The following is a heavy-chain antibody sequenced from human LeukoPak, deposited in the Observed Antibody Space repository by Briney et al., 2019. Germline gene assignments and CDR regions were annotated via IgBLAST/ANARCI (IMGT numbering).Heavy chain of an antibody. CDR3: ARTSGGGYDIDS. Sequence: ASVKVSCKAAVYTFTGYYMHWGRQAPAQGLEWMGWINPNSGGTNYAQKFQGRATMTSDMSISTACMELSRLRSDDTAVYYCARTSGGGYDIDSWGQGTLVTVSS. CDR1: VYTFTGYY. V-gene: IGHV1-2*02. CDR2: INPNSGGT. J-gene: IGHJ4*02. D-gene: IGHD5-12*01.